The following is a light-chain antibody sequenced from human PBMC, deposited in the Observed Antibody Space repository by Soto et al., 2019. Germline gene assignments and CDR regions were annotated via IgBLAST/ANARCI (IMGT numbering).Light chain of an antibody. CDR3: QQYGSSPLFT. CDR2: GAS. J-gene: IGKJ3*01. V-gene: IGKV3-20*01. CDR1: QSVSSSY. Sequence: EIVLTQSPGTLSLSPGERATLSCRASQSVSSSYLAWYQQKPGQAPRLLIYGASSRATGIPDRFSGSRSGTDFTLTIIRLEPEDFAVYYCQQYGSSPLFTFGPGTKVDIK.